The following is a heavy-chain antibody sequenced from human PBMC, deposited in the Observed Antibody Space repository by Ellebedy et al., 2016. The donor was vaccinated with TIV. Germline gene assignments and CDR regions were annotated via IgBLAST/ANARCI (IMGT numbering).Heavy chain of an antibody. V-gene: IGHV4-4*02. CDR1: GGSISSSNW. J-gene: IGHJ5*02. D-gene: IGHD3-16*01. Sequence: GSLRLSXAVSGGSISSSNWWSWVRPPPGKGLEWIGEIYHSGSTNYNPSLKSRVTISVDKSKNQFSLKLSSVTAADTAVYYCARVDSGGWFDPWGQGTLVTVSS. CDR3: ARVDSGGWFDP. CDR2: IYHSGST.